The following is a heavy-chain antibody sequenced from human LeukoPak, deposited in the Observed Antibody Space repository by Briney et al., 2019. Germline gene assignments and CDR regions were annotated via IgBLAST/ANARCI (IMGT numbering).Heavy chain of an antibody. CDR1: GFTFSRYA. J-gene: IGHJ4*02. Sequence: GRSLRLSCAASGFTFSRYAMPWVRQAPGKGLEWVAVISYDGSNKYYADSVKGRFTISRDNSKNTLYVQMNSLRAEDTAVYYCARSQTYYYDSSASHWGQGTLVTVSS. CDR3: ARSQTYYYDSSASH. D-gene: IGHD3-22*01. V-gene: IGHV3-30-3*01. CDR2: ISYDGSNK.